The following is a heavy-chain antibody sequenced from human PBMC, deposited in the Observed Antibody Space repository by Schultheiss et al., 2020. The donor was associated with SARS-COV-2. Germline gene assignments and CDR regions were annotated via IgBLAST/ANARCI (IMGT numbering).Heavy chain of an antibody. Sequence: GSLRLSCAVYGESFNVFSWTWIRQSPGKGLEWIGQVSHSGATHYSPSLKRRVTISVDTSKSQFSLRLRSVTAADTAIYFCSRGRTSVIPSPVLGLGPHYFSYYMDVWGKGTTVTVAS. J-gene: IGHJ6*03. CDR3: SRGRTSVIPSPVLGLGPHYFSYYMDV. V-gene: IGHV4-34*01. CDR2: VSHSGAT. CDR1: GESFNVFS. D-gene: IGHD4-11*01.